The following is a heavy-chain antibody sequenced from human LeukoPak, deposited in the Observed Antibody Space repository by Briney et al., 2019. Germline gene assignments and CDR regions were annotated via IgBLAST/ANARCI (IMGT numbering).Heavy chain of an antibody. D-gene: IGHD3-22*01. Sequence: SETLSLTCTVSGGSVFSYYWNWIRQSPGKGLEWLGYIYPNGITNYSPSLGSRGTISTATSKNQISLRLTSVTAADTAIYYWARRAYYDSSGYQPTSGYFDLWGRGTLVTVSS. V-gene: IGHV4-4*08. CDR1: GGSVFSYY. CDR3: ARRAYYDSSGYQPTSGYFDL. CDR2: IYPNGIT. J-gene: IGHJ2*01.